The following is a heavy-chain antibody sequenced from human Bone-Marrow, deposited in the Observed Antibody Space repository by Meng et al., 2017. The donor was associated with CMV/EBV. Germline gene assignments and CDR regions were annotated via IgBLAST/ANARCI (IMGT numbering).Heavy chain of an antibody. CDR1: GFTFSGYW. V-gene: IGHV3-30-3*01. CDR3: ARPYPGGGWVPGY. CDR2: ISYDGSNK. D-gene: IGHD2-15*01. J-gene: IGHJ4*02. Sequence: GESLKISCAASGFTFSGYWMNWVRQAPGKGLEWVAVISYDGSNKYYADSVKGRFTISRDNSKNTLYLQMNSLRAEDTAVYYCARPYPGGGWVPGYWGQGTLVTVSS.